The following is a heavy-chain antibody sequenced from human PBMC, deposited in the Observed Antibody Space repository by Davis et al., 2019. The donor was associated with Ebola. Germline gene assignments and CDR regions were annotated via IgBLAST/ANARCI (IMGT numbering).Heavy chain of an antibody. V-gene: IGHV3-74*01. J-gene: IGHJ4*02. CDR3: VIYNNGRGY. Sequence: HTGGSLRLSCAASGFSFSPYWVHWVRQAPGKGLVWVPRIYSDGRRTGYAVSVKGRFTISRDNAKNTLYLHLNSLIPEDTAVYYCVIYNNGRGYWGQGSLVTVSS. CDR1: GFSFSPYW. D-gene: IGHD1-14*01. CDR2: IYSDGRRT.